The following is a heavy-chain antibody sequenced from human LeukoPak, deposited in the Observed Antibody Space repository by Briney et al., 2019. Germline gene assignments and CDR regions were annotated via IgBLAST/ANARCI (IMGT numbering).Heavy chain of an antibody. Sequence: SQTLSLTCTVSGGSISSGSYYWSWIRQPAGKGLEWIGRIYTSGSTNYNPSLKSRVTISVDTSKNQFSLKLSSVTAADTAVYYCARGIYERSPIVVVPAATGEGNWFDPWGQGTLVTVSS. CDR1: GGSISSGSYY. V-gene: IGHV4-61*02. J-gene: IGHJ5*02. CDR3: ARGIYERSPIVVVPAATGEGNWFDP. CDR2: IYTSGST. D-gene: IGHD2-2*01.